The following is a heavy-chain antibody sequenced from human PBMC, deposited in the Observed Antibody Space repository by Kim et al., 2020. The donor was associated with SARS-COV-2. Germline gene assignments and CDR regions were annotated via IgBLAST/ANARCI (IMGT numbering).Heavy chain of an antibody. CDR2: IYSGGSST. Sequence: GGSLRLSCAASGFTFSSYAMSWVRQAPGKGLEWVSVIYSGGSSTYYADSVKGRFTISRDNSKNTLYLQMNSLRAEDTAVYYCAKSWPGYSGYDLGYYFDYWGQGTLVTVSS. D-gene: IGHD5-12*01. CDR1: GFTFSSYA. CDR3: AKSWPGYSGYDLGYYFDY. V-gene: IGHV3-23*03. J-gene: IGHJ4*02.